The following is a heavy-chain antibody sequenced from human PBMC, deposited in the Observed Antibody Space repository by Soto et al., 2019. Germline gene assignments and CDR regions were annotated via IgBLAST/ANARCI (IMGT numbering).Heavy chain of an antibody. CDR3: GSWVGVGPLYSGRDV. J-gene: IGHJ6*02. D-gene: IGHD1-26*01. CDR1: GGTFRTYG. CDR2: IVPAYGKA. Sequence: QVQLEQSGAEVKEAGSSVKVSCKTSGGTFRTYGINWLRQAPGHGLEWMGGIVPAYGKADYAQGFQGRVTITADTSTSTPSVELSSRRAEHPALYSVGSWVGVGPLYSGRDVWSQGTTVSASS. V-gene: IGHV1-69*06.